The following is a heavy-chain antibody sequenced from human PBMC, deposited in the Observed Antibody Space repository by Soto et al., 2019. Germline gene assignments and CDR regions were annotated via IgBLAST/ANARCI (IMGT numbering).Heavy chain of an antibody. CDR2: ISAFNGNT. J-gene: IGHJ3*02. CDR3: ARDRAATGSDAFDI. Sequence: ASVKVSCKASGYTFTSYGISWGRQAPGQGLEWMGWISAFNGNTNYAQKFQGRVTITADESTSTAYMELSSPRSEDTAVYYCARDRAATGSDAFDIWGQGTMVTVSS. CDR1: GYTFTSYG. D-gene: IGHD2-15*01. V-gene: IGHV1-18*01.